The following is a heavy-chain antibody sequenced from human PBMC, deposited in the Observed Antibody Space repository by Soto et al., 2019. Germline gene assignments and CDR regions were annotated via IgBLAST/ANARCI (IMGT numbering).Heavy chain of an antibody. CDR3: ARAGSGAYCSSTSCYDFDI. CDR1: GGTFSSYT. D-gene: IGHD2-2*01. V-gene: IGHV1-69*02. Sequence: QVQLVQSGAEVKKPGSSVKVSCKASGGTFSSYTISWVRKAPGKGLEWMGRIIPILGIANYAQKFQGRVTITADKSTSTAYMELSSLRSEDTVVYYCARAGSGAYCSSTSCYDFDIWGQGTMVTVSS. J-gene: IGHJ3*02. CDR2: IIPILGIA.